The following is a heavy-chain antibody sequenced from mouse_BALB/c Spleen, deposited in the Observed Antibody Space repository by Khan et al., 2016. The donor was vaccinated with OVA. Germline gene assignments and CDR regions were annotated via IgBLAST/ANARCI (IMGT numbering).Heavy chain of an antibody. J-gene: IGHJ2*01. CDR3: ARTARIKY. V-gene: IGHV3-2*02. Sequence: DVQLQESGPGLVKPSQSLSLTCTVTGFSISSGYAWNWLRQFPGNKLEWMGYISYSGSTNYNPSPKSRISIPRDTSKNQFFLQLNSGTTEDTATYYCARTARIKYWGQGTTLTVSS. D-gene: IGHD1-2*01. CDR1: GFSISSGYA. CDR2: ISYSGST.